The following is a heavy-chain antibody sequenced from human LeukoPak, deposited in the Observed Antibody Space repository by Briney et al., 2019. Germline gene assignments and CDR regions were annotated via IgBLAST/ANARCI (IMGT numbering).Heavy chain of an antibody. D-gene: IGHD3-10*01. CDR2: IHYSGTT. CDR1: GGSIGSSNYY. V-gene: IGHV4-39*01. CDR3: ARHRGYGSHYYAMDV. J-gene: IGHJ6*02. Sequence: PSEALSLTCIVSGGSIGSSNYYWAWIRQPPGKGLEWIGSIHYSGTTHYNPPLKSRVTISVDTSKNQLSLKLSSVTAADTAAYYGARHRGYGSHYYAMDVWGQGTTVTVSS.